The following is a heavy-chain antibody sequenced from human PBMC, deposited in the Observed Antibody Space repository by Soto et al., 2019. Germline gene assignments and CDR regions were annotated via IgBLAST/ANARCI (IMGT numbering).Heavy chain of an antibody. J-gene: IGHJ4*02. CDR1: GDSVSSNY. CDR2: INYIGST. D-gene: IGHD3-10*01. CDR3: ARDYYGSLDY. V-gene: IGHV4-59*08. Sequence: SETLSLTCSVSGDSVSSNYWGWIRQPPGKGLEWIAHINYIGSTNHNPSLKSRVTTSLDTSKNQFSLELSSVTAADTAVYYCARDYYGSLDYWGQGTLVTVSS.